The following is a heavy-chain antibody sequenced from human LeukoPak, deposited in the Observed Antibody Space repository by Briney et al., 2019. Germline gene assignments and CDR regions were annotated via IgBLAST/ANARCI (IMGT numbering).Heavy chain of an antibody. J-gene: IGHJ4*02. V-gene: IGHV4-59*01. D-gene: IGHD3-22*01. CDR3: ARVGSGYTFDY. CDR1: GGXISSYY. CDR2: IYHRGST. Sequence: SETLSLTCTVSGGXISSYYCSWIRQPPGKGREWIGYIYHRGSTNYNPSLKSRVTISVDTSKNQFSLKLSSVPAADTAVYYCARVGSGYTFDYWGQGTLVTVSS.